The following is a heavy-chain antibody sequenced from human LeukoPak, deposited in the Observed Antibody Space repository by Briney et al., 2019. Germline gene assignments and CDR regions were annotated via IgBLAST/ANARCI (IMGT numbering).Heavy chain of an antibody. CDR3: ARERSGSSCQDC. D-gene: IGHD2-2*01. CDR1: GFSFSSYW. V-gene: IGHV3-7*01. Sequence: GGSLRLSCVASGFSFSSYWMSWLRQAPGKRLEWVANIKQDGSEKSYVDSVRGRFTISRDNAKNSLYLQINGLRVEDTAVYYCARERSGSSCQDCWGRGTLVTVSS. CDR2: IKQDGSEK. J-gene: IGHJ4*02.